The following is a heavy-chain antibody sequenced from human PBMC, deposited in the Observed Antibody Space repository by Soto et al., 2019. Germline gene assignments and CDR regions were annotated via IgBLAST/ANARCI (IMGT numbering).Heavy chain of an antibody. J-gene: IGHJ4*02. D-gene: IGHD2-15*01. V-gene: IGHV3-33*01. CDR1: GFTFSYYG. CDR2: FWANGINK. Sequence: PGGSLRLSCTTSGFTFSYYGMHWVRQAPGKGLEWVAVFWANGINKYYADSVKGRFTVSRDDSKNTLFLQMNSLRAEDTAVYYCATAKLLLPWLFDYWGQGTLVTVSS. CDR3: ATAKLLLPWLFDY.